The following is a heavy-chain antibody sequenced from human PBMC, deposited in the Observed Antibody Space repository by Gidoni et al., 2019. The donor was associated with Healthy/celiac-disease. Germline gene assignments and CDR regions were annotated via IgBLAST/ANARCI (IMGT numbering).Heavy chain of an antibody. Sequence: EVQLLESGGGLVQPGGSLRLSCAASGFTFSSYAMSWVRQAPGKGLEWVSAISGSGGSTYYADSVKGRFTISRDNSKNTLYLQMNSLRAEDTAVYYCAKYQAPPDVFKDDYGDYGHDYWGQGTLVTVSS. D-gene: IGHD4-17*01. CDR1: GFTFSSYA. V-gene: IGHV3-23*01. J-gene: IGHJ4*02. CDR3: AKYQAPPDVFKDDYGDYGHDY. CDR2: ISGSGGST.